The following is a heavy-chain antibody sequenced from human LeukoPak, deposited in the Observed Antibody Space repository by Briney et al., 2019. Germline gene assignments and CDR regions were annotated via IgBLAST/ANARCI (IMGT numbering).Heavy chain of an antibody. CDR1: GGTFSSYA. Sequence: GASVKVSCKASGGTFSSYAISWVRQAPGQGLEWMGRIIPILGIANYAQKFQGRVTITADKSTSTAYMELSSLRSEDTAVYYCDAIAAAGSYYFDYWGQGTLVTVSS. CDR3: DAIAAAGSYYFDY. D-gene: IGHD6-13*01. V-gene: IGHV1-69*04. CDR2: IIPILGIA. J-gene: IGHJ4*02.